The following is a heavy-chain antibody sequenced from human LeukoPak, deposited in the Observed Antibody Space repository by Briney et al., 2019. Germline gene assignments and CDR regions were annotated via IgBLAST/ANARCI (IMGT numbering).Heavy chain of an antibody. Sequence: GGSLRLSCAASGFTFSSYWMHWVRQAPGKGLVWVSRINSDGSSTSYADSVKGRFTISRDNSKNTLYLQMNSLRAEDTAVYFCARGPYYCTNGVCYYYGMDVWGQGTTVTVSS. V-gene: IGHV3-74*01. CDR2: INSDGSST. CDR1: GFTFSSYW. D-gene: IGHD2-8*01. CDR3: ARGPYYCTNGVCYYYGMDV. J-gene: IGHJ6*02.